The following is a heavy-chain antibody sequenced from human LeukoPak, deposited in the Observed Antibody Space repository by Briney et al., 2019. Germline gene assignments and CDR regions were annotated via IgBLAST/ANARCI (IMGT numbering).Heavy chain of an antibody. CDR2: ISGSGGST. CDR3: AKDHFYDSSGYYYFDY. J-gene: IGHJ4*02. CDR1: GFTFSSYA. D-gene: IGHD3-22*01. V-gene: IGHV3-23*01. Sequence: GGSLRLSCAASGFTFSSYAMSWIRQAPGKGLEWVSAISGSGGSTYYADSVKGRFTISRDNSKNTLYLQMNSLRAEDTAVYYCAKDHFYDSSGYYYFDYWGQGTLVTVSS.